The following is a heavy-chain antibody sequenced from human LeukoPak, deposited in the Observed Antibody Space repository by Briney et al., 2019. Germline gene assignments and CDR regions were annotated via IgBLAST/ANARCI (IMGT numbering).Heavy chain of an antibody. CDR3: ARDSSGSYSSFDY. D-gene: IGHD1-26*01. V-gene: IGHV3-21*01. J-gene: IGHJ4*02. Sequence: PGGSLRLSCAASGFTLSSYSMNWVRQAPGKGLEWVSSISSSSSYIYYADSVKGRFTISRDNAKNSLYLQMNSLRTEDTAVYYCARDSSGSYSSFDYWGQGTLVTVSS. CDR1: GFTLSSYS. CDR2: ISSSSSYI.